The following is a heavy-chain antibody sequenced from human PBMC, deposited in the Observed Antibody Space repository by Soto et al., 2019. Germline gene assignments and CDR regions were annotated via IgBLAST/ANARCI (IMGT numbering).Heavy chain of an antibody. CDR1: GYTFTSYG. CDR2: ISAYYGNT. D-gene: IGHD3-10*01. J-gene: IGHJ4*01. CDR3: ASGSLYGSGSYPVDY. Sequence: GASVKVSCKASGYTFTSYGISWVRQAPGQGLEWMGWISAYYGNTNYAQKLQGSVTITTDRSTSTAYMELSSLRSDDTAVYYCASGSLYGSGSYPVDYWGQGTLVTVSS. V-gene: IGHV1-18*01.